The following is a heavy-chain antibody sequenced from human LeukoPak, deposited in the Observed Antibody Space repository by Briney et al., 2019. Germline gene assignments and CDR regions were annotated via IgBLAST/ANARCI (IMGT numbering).Heavy chain of an antibody. CDR3: ARHGDQYSSSWTSDWFDP. V-gene: IGHV4-59*08. Sequence: PSETLSLTCTVSGGSISSYYWSWIRQPPGKGLEWIGYIYYSGSTNYNPSLKSRVTISVDTSKNQFSLKLCSVTAADTAVYYCARHGDQYSSSWTSDWFDPWGQGTLVTVSS. CDR1: GGSISSYY. J-gene: IGHJ5*02. CDR2: IYYSGST. D-gene: IGHD6-13*01.